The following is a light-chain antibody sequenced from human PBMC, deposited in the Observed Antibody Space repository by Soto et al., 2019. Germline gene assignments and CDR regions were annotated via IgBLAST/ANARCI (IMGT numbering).Light chain of an antibody. V-gene: IGKV3-15*01. CDR1: QTISNSY. Sequence: EIVLTQSPGTLSLSPGERATLSCRASQTISNSYLAWYQHKSGQAPRLLIYGASTRATGIPARFSGSGSGTEFTLTISSLQSEDFAVYYCQQYNNWPWTFGQGTKVDIK. CDR2: GAS. J-gene: IGKJ1*01. CDR3: QQYNNWPWT.